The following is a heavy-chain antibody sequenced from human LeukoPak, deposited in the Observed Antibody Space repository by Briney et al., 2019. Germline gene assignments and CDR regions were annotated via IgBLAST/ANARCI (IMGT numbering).Heavy chain of an antibody. Sequence: ASVKVSCKASGGTFSSYAISWVRQAPGQGLERMGGIIPIFGTANYAQKFQGRVTITADESTSTAYMGLSSLRSEDTAVYYCARDIGLAAADYWGQGTLVTVSS. V-gene: IGHV1-69*01. D-gene: IGHD6-13*01. CDR3: ARDIGLAAADY. CDR2: IIPIFGTA. J-gene: IGHJ4*02. CDR1: GGTFSSYA.